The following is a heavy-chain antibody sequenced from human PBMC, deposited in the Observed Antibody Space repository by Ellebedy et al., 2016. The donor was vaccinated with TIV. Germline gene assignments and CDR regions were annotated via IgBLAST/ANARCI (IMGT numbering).Heavy chain of an antibody. Sequence: SETLSLTCTVSGGSISSYYWSWIRQPPGKGLEWIGYIYYSGSYNYNPSLKSRVTISVATSKNQFSLKLRSVTAADTAVYYCAALQWLAPAWYFDLWGRGTLVTVSS. D-gene: IGHD6-19*01. CDR2: IYYSGSY. CDR1: GGSISSYY. CDR3: AALQWLAPAWYFDL. J-gene: IGHJ2*01. V-gene: IGHV4-59*08.